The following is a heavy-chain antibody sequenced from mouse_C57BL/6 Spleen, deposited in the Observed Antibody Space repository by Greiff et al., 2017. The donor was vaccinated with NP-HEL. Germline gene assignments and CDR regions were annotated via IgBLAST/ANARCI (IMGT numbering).Heavy chain of an antibody. CDR1: GYTFTNYW. J-gene: IGHJ2*01. Sequence: QVQLQQSGAELVRPGTSVKMSCKASGYTFTNYWIGWAKQRPGHGLEWIGDIYPGGGYTNYNEKFKGKATLTADKSSSTAYMQFSSLTSEDSAIYYCARVTLYYDPYYFDYWGQGTTLTVSS. D-gene: IGHD2-4*01. V-gene: IGHV1-63*01. CDR2: IYPGGGYT. CDR3: ARVTLYYDPYYFDY.